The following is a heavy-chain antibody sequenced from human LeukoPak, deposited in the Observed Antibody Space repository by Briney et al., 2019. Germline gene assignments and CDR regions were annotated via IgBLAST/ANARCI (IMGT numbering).Heavy chain of an antibody. CDR3: ARSARGDFWSGYYRIFDY. V-gene: IGHV4-34*01. Sequence: PSETLSLTCAVYGGSFSGYYWSWIRQPPGKGLEWIGEINHSGSTNYNPSLKSRVTISVDTSKNQFSLKLSSVTAADTAVYYCARSARGDFWSGYYRIFDYWGQGTLFGVSS. J-gene: IGHJ4*02. CDR2: INHSGST. CDR1: GGSFSGYY. D-gene: IGHD3-3*01.